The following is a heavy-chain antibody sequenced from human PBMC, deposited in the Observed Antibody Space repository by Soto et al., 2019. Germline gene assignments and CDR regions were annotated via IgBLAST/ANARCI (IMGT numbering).Heavy chain of an antibody. J-gene: IGHJ5*02. CDR1: GGTFSIYT. D-gene: IGHD2-15*01. CDR2: SA. V-gene: IGHV1-69*01. Sequence: QVQLVQSGAEVKKPGSSVKVSCKASGGTFSIYTISWVRQAPGQGLEWMGGSANSAQKFQGRLTVTADESTSTVYLELSSLTSEDPPVSSGAREGPPDIAGFDPWGQGTLVSVPS. CDR3: AREGPPDIAGFDP.